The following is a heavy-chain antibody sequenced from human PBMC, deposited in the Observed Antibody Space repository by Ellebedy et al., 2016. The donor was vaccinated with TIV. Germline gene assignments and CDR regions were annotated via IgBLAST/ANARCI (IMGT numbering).Heavy chain of an antibody. Sequence: GGSLRLXXAASGFTFSSYSMNWVRQAPGKGLEWVSSISSSSSYIYYADSVKGRFTISRDNAKNSLYLQMNSLRAEDTAVYYCARDKETYYYGSGYYGMDVWGQGTTVTVSS. V-gene: IGHV3-21*01. D-gene: IGHD3-10*01. CDR1: GFTFSSYS. J-gene: IGHJ6*02. CDR2: ISSSSSYI. CDR3: ARDKETYYYGSGYYGMDV.